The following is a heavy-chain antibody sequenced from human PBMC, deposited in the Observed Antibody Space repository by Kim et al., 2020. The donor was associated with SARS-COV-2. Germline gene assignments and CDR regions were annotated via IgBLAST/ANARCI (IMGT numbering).Heavy chain of an antibody. Sequence: SETLSLTCTVSGGSVSSGSYYWSWIPQATGKGREWIGYIYYSASSNYNPSLKSRVTISVDKSKNPFSLKLSSVTAADTAVYYCAICRKNIVGATLYYYGMDVWGQGTTVTVSS. CDR2: IYYSASS. D-gene: IGHD1-26*01. J-gene: IGHJ6*02. CDR1: GGSVSSGSYY. CDR3: AICRKNIVGATLYYYGMDV. V-gene: IGHV4-61*01.